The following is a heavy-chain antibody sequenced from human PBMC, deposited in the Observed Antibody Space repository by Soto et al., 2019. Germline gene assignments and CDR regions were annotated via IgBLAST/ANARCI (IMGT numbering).Heavy chain of an antibody. V-gene: IGHV6-1*01. CDR2: TYYRSKWYN. CDR3: ARSSAAAAGLDY. Sequence: SQTLSLTCAISGDSVSTNSAAWNWIRQSPSRGLEWLGRTYYRSKWYNDYAASVQSRITINPDTSKNHFSLQLNSVTPEDTAVYYCARSSAAAAGLDYWGRGTLVTVSS. D-gene: IGHD6-13*01. J-gene: IGHJ4*02. CDR1: GDSVSTNSAA.